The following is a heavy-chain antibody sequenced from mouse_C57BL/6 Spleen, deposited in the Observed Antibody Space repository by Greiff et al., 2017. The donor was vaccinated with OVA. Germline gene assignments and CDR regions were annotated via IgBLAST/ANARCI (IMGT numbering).Heavy chain of an antibody. J-gene: IGHJ3*01. CDR1: GFNIKDYY. CDR3: ARRDGYGLAY. V-gene: IGHV14-2*01. D-gene: IGHD2-2*01. CDR2: IDPEDGET. Sequence: VQLKESGAELVKPGASVKLSCTASGFNIKDYYMHWVKQRTEQGLEWIGRIDPEDGETTYAPNFQGKATITADTSSTPAYLQLSSLATADAAVYYGARRDGYGLAYWGQGTLVTVSA.